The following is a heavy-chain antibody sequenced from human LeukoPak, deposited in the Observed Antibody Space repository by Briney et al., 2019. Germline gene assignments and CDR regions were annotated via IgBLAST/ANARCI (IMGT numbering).Heavy chain of an antibody. CDR1: GFTFSSYS. V-gene: IGHV3-21*01. CDR2: ISSSSSHI. CDR3: ARDHCSSTSCYTDY. J-gene: IGHJ4*02. Sequence: GGSLRLSCAASGFTFSSYSMNWVRQAPGKGLEWVSSISSSSSHIYYADSVKGRFTISRDNAKNSLYLQMNSLRAEDTAVYYCARDHCSSTSCYTDYWGQGTLVTVSS. D-gene: IGHD2-2*02.